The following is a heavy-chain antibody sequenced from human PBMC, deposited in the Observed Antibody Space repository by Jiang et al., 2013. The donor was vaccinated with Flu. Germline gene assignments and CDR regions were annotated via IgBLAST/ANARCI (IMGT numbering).Heavy chain of an antibody. CDR3: ARGGRGYGSGSYYEYYFDY. J-gene: IGHJ4*02. Sequence: GLVKPSQTLSLTCTVSGGSISSGGYYWSWIRQHPGRAWSGLGISITVGAPTXTPPSRVESPYHVDTSKNQFSLKLSSVTAADTAVYYCARGGRGYGSGSYYEYYFDYWGQGTLVTVSS. V-gene: IGHV4-61*08. D-gene: IGHD3-10*01. CDR1: GGSISSGGYY. CDR2: SITVGAP.